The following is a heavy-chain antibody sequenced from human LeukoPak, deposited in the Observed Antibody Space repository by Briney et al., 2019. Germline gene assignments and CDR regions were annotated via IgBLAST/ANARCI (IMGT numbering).Heavy chain of an antibody. CDR1: GYTFTSYY. CDR3: ARDPLDYSNYDGYYYYYMDV. D-gene: IGHD4-11*01. V-gene: IGHV1-46*01. Sequence: ASVKASCNASGYTFTSYYMHWVRQVPGQGLEWMGIINTSGGSTSYAQKFQGRVTITADKSTSTAYMELSSLRSEDTAVYYCARDPLDYSNYDGYYYYYMDVWGKGTTVTVSS. J-gene: IGHJ6*03. CDR2: INTSGGST.